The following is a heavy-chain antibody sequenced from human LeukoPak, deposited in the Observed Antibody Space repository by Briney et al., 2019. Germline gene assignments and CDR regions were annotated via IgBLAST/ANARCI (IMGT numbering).Heavy chain of an antibody. Sequence: PGGSLRLSCAAPGFTFSSYWMSWVRQAPGKGLEWVANIKQDGSEKYYVDSVKGRFTISRDNAKNSLYLQMNSLRAEDTAVYYCARGPSDAYYFDYWGQGTLVTVSS. V-gene: IGHV3-7*01. J-gene: IGHJ4*02. CDR3: ARGPSDAYYFDY. CDR1: GFTFSSYW. CDR2: IKQDGSEK.